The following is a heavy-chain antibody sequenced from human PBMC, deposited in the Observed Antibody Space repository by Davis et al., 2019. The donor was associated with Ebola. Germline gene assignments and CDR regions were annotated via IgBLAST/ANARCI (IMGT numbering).Heavy chain of an antibody. J-gene: IGHJ3*02. V-gene: IGHV4-31*03. CDR2: IYYSGST. CDR3: ARERYGGNSWGAFDI. Sequence: PSETLSLTCTVSGGSISSGGYYWSWIRQHPGKGLEWIGYIYYSGSTYYNPSLKSRVTISVDTSKNQFSLKLSSVTAADTAVYYCARERYGGNSWGAFDIWGQGTMVTVSS. CDR1: GGSISSGGYY. D-gene: IGHD4-23*01.